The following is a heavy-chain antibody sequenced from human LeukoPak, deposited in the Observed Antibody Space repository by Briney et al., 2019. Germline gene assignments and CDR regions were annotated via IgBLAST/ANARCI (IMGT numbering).Heavy chain of an antibody. J-gene: IGHJ2*01. CDR3: ATGWYFDL. Sequence: GGSLRLSCAASGFSLSDHYMDWVRQAPGRGLEWVGRIKSKADGGTTDYAAPVIGRFTISRDDSKNTVYLQMNSLKTEDTAVYYCATGWYFDLWGRGTLVTVSA. CDR1: GFSLSDHY. CDR2: IKSKADGGTT. V-gene: IGHV3-15*01.